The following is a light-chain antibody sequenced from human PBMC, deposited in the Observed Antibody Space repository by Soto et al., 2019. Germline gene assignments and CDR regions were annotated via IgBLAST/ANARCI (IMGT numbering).Light chain of an antibody. CDR2: DAS. Sequence: DIQMTQSPSSLSASVGDSVTITCQASQDITNFLSWYQHRPGNAPKLLIYDASNLKTGVPSRFSGSGSGTHFTFTISSLQADDFATYYCQQYNDLPVTFGPGTVVDFK. CDR3: QQYNDLPVT. CDR1: QDITNF. V-gene: IGKV1-33*01. J-gene: IGKJ3*01.